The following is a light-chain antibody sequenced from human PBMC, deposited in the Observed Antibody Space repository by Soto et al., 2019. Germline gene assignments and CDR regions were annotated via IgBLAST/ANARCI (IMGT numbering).Light chain of an antibody. V-gene: IGKV3-15*01. Sequence: EIVMTQSPATLSVSPGARATLSCRASQSVSSNLAWYQQKPGQAPRLLIYGASTRATGIPARFSGSGYGTEFTLTISSLQSEDFAVYYWQQYNNWPTWTCGQGTKVEIK. CDR1: QSVSSN. CDR3: QQYNNWPTWT. J-gene: IGKJ1*01. CDR2: GAS.